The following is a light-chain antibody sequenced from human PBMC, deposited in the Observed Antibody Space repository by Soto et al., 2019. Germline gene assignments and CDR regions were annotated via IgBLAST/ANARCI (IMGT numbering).Light chain of an antibody. V-gene: IGLV2-14*01. CDR1: SSDVGGYDY. J-gene: IGLJ1*01. Sequence: QSVLTQPASVSGSPGQSITISCTGTSSDVGGYDYVSWYQQHPGKAPKLIIYEVSNRPSGISNRFSGSKSGNTASLTTSGLQAEDEADYYCTSYTSSSARVFGTGTKVTVL. CDR2: EVS. CDR3: TSYTSSSARV.